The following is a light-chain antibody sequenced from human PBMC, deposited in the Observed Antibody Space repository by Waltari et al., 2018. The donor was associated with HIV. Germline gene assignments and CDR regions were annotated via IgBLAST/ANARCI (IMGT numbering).Light chain of an antibody. Sequence: QSVLTQPPSASGTPGQRVTISCSGSSSNIGSTYVYSYQQLPGTAPKRLIYRNNQRPSGVPDRFSGSKSGTSASLAISGLRSEDEADYYCAAWDDSLSGYVFGTGTKVTVL. CDR1: SSNIGSTY. V-gene: IGLV1-47*01. CDR3: AAWDDSLSGYV. CDR2: RNN. J-gene: IGLJ1*01.